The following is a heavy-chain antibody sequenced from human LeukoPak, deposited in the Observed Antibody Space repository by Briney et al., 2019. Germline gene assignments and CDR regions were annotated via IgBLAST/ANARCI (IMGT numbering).Heavy chain of an antibody. CDR1: GGYISAYY. J-gene: IGHJ4*02. CDR2: IFTGST. CDR3: ARRLRTYFDY. V-gene: IGHV4-4*09. Sequence: SETLSLTCAVSGGYISAYYWNWIRQPPGKGLEWIGYIFTGSTTYNLSLKSRVTISVDTSKNQFSLKLSSVTAADTAVYYCARRLRTYFDYWGQGSLVTVSS.